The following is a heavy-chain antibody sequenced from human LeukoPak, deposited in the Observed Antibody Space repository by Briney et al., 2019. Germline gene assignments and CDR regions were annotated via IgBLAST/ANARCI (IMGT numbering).Heavy chain of an antibody. CDR1: GGTFSSYA. J-gene: IGHJ4*02. Sequence: SVKVSCKASGGTFSSYAISWVRQAPGQGLEWMGRIIPIFGTANYAQKFQGRVTITTDESTSTAYMELSSLRSEDTAVYYCARETRPSHYYDSSGYYAYWGQGALVTVSS. CDR3: ARETRPSHYYDSSGYYAY. V-gene: IGHV1-69*05. CDR2: IIPIFGTA. D-gene: IGHD3-22*01.